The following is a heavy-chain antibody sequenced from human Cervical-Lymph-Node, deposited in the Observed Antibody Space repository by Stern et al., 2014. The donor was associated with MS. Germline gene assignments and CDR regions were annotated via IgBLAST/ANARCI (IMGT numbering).Heavy chain of an antibody. Sequence: QMQLVQSGAEVKKPGASVKVSCKASGYTFINYGITWVRQAPGQGLEWMGWISGYNGNTNYDQNFQGRVTMTTDISTTTAYMELRSLRSDDTAVYYCARVGAVTVNIDGFDMWGQGTMVTVSS. D-gene: IGHD2-21*02. CDR1: GYTFINYG. J-gene: IGHJ3*02. CDR2: ISGYNGNT. CDR3: ARVGAVTVNIDGFDM. V-gene: IGHV1-18*01.